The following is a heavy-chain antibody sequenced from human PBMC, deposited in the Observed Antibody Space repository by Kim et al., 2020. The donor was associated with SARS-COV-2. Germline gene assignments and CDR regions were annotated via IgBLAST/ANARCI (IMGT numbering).Heavy chain of an antibody. Sequence: PHLKSRVTIAVATSKNQFSRKLSSVTAADTAVYYCARVRVVVPAARNGFDPWGQGTLVTVSS. CDR3: ARVRVVVPAARNGFDP. V-gene: IGHV4-31*02. D-gene: IGHD2-2*01. J-gene: IGHJ5*02.